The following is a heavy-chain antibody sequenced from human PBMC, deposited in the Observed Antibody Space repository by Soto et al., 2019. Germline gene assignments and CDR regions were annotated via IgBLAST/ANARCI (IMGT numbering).Heavy chain of an antibody. V-gene: IGHV4-31*03. J-gene: IGHJ4*02. CDR3: ASLNPIHCSSTSCYEAGFDY. D-gene: IGHD2-2*01. CDR2: IYYSGST. Sequence: QVQLQESGPGLVKPSQTLSLTCTVSGGSISSGGYYWSWIRQHPGKGLEWIGYIYYSGSTYYNPSLKSRVTISVDTSKNQFSLKLSSVTAADTAVYYCASLNPIHCSSTSCYEAGFDYWGQGTLVTVSS. CDR1: GGSISSGGYY.